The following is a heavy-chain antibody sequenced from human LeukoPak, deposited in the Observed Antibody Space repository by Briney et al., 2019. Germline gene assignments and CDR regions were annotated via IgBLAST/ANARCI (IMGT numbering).Heavy chain of an antibody. D-gene: IGHD3-3*01. V-gene: IGHV4-39*01. CDR3: ARHVGGAAWYFDL. CDR1: GGSITSNKHY. Sequence: SSETLSLTCTDSGGSITSNKHYWARIRQPPGKGLEWIGSIFYTGSTYNNPSLKSRVTIFVDTSKNQISLKLSSVTAADTAVFYCARHVGGAAWYFDLWGRGTLVTVSP. CDR2: IFYTGST. J-gene: IGHJ2*01.